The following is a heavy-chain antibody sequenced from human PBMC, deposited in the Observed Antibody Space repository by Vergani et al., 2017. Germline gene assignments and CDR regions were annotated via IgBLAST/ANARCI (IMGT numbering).Heavy chain of an antibody. D-gene: IGHD3-22*01. CDR1: GYSISSGGYY. V-gene: IGHV4-31*03. CDR3: ARMGGYDEGDAFRIGYFDS. J-gene: IGHJ4*02. CDR2: IYSTGST. Sequence: QVQLQEPGPGLVKPSQTLSLTCSVSGYSISSGGYYWNWIRQHPGKGLEWIGYIYSTGSTHHNPSLRRRINMSVDTSKNQFSLKLNSVTAADTAMYYCARMGGYDEGDAFRIGYFDSWGPGILVTVSS.